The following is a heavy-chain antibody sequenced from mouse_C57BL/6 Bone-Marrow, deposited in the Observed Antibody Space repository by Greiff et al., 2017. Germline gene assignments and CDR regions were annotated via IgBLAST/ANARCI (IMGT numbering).Heavy chain of an antibody. J-gene: IGHJ3*01. D-gene: IGHD3-2*02. CDR2: INPNNGGT. V-gene: IGHV1-18*01. Sequence: EVKLQESGPELVKPGASVKIPCKASGYTFTDYNMDWVKQSHGKSLEWIGDINPNNGGTIYNQKFKGKATLTVDKSSSTAYMELRSLTSEDTAVYYCARQDSSGPWFAYWGQGTLVTVSA. CDR3: ARQDSSGPWFAY. CDR1: GYTFTDYN.